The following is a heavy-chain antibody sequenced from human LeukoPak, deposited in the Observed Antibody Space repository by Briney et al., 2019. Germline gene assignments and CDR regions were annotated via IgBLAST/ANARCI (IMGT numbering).Heavy chain of an antibody. Sequence: GGSLRLSCAASGFTFSSYAMSWVRQAPGKGLEWVSVIYTGGSTYYAESVRDRFTISRDKSKNTLYLQMNTLRAEDTAVYYCARDRPDWGLASDYWGQGTLVTVSS. J-gene: IGHJ4*02. CDR2: IYTGGST. V-gene: IGHV3-66*01. CDR1: GFTFSSYA. D-gene: IGHD7-27*01. CDR3: ARDRPDWGLASDY.